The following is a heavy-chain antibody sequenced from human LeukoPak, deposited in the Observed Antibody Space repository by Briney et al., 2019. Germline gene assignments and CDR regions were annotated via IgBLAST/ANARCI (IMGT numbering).Heavy chain of an antibody. CDR1: GLTVSSNY. CDR3: ARARVFGGYERAGAFDI. J-gene: IGHJ3*02. V-gene: IGHV3-66*01. D-gene: IGHD5-12*01. Sequence: GGSLRLTCAASGLTVSSNYMCWVRQPPGKGLEWVSDIYSGGSTYYAGSVKGRFTTSRDNSKNTLYLQMGSLRAEDVAVYYCARARVFGGYERAGAFDIWGQGTMVTVSS. CDR2: IYSGGST.